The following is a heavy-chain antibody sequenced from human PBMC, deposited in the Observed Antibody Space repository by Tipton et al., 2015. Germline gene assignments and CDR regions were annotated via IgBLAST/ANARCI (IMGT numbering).Heavy chain of an antibody. V-gene: IGHV4-59*01. CDR2: IYYIGST. D-gene: IGHD2-15*01. Sequence: TLSLTCTVSGGSISNYYWGWIRQPPGKGLEWIGYIYYIGSTNYNPSLKGRLTMSIDTSKNQFSLNLSSVTAADTAGYYCARTGYCSGGSCYFDAFDIWGRGTMVTVSS. CDR1: GGSISNYY. CDR3: ARTGYCSGGSCYFDAFDI. J-gene: IGHJ3*02.